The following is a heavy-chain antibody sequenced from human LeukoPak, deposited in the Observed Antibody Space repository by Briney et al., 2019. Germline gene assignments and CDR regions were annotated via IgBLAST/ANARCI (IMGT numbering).Heavy chain of an antibody. CDR3: ARGGRSGNYGYYFDY. J-gene: IGHJ4*02. Sequence: SETLSLTCTVSGGSFSGYYWSWIRQSPGKGLEWIGYMYYSGSTNYNPSLKSRVIISVDTSKNQFSLKLMSVTAADTAVYYCARGGRSGNYGYYFDYWGQGTLVTVSS. D-gene: IGHD1-26*01. CDR1: GGSFSGYY. CDR2: MYYSGST. V-gene: IGHV4-59*01.